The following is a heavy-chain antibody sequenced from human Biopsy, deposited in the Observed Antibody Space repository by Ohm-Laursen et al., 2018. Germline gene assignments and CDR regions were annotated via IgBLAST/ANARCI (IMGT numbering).Heavy chain of an antibody. CDR3: ARHAPSYSGSYWRYFDL. J-gene: IGHJ2*01. V-gene: IGHV4-59*08. CDR2: IYYTGST. Sequence: GTLSLTCAVSGGSISSYYWSWIRQPPGRGLEWIGYIYYTGSTKYNPSLKSRITISVDTSMNPLSLRLPSVTAADTAVYYGARHAPSYSGSYWRYFDLWGRGTLVTVSS. D-gene: IGHD1-26*01. CDR1: GGSISSYY.